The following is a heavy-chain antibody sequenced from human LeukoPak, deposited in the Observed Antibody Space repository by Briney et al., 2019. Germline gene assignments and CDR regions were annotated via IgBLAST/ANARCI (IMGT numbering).Heavy chain of an antibody. CDR2: INPSGGST. CDR3: ARAVWFRNWFDP. V-gene: IGHV1-46*01. Sequence: ASVKVSCKASGYTFTSYYMHWVRQAPGQGLEWMGIINPSGGSTSYAKKFQGRVTMTRDMSTSTVYMELSSLRSEDTAVYYCARAVWFRNWFDPWGQGTLVTVSS. D-gene: IGHD3-10*01. CDR1: GYTFTSYY. J-gene: IGHJ5*02.